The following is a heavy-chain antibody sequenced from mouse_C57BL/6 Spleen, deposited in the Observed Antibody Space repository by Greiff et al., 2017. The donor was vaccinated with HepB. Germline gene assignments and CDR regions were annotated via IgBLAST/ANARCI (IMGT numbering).Heavy chain of an antibody. CDR1: GYTFTSYW. CDR3: ARDPYYYCSSYFDY. J-gene: IGHJ2*01. V-gene: IGHV1-52*01. D-gene: IGHD1-1*01. Sequence: QVQLQQPGAELVRPGSSVKLSCKASGYTFTSYWMHWVKQRPIQGLEWIGNIDPSDSDTHYNQKFKDKATLTVDKSSSTAYMQLSSLTSEDSAVYYCARDPYYYCSSYFDYWGQGTTLTVSS. CDR2: IDPSDSDT.